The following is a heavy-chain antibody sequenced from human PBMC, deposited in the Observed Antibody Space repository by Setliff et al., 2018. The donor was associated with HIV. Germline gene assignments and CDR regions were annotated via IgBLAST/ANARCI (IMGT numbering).Heavy chain of an antibody. CDR3: ARDRSGIAVAAPDAFDV. J-gene: IGHJ3*01. CDR1: GGSFRDYA. Sequence: SVKVSCKASGGSFRDYAINWVRQAPGQGLEWMGGIIPLLGTPNYAHKFQGRVTITADKYSSTVYMELSSLRSEDSAVFYCARDRSGIAVAAPDAFDVWGQGTMVTVSS. V-gene: IGHV1-69*06. CDR2: IIPLLGTP. D-gene: IGHD6-19*01.